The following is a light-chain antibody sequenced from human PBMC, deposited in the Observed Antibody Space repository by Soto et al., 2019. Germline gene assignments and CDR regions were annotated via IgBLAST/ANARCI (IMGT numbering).Light chain of an antibody. CDR2: GAS. V-gene: IGKV3-20*01. Sequence: IVLTLSACTVSLSPGERATLSCTASQSVSSSYLAWYQQKPGQAPRLLIYGASSRATGIPDRFSGSGSGTDFTLTISRLEPEDVVVYYCQQYGSSLWTFGQGTKVDIK. J-gene: IGKJ1*01. CDR3: QQYGSSLWT. CDR1: QSVSSSY.